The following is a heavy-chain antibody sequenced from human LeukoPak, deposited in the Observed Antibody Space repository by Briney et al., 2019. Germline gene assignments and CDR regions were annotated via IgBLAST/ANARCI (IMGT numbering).Heavy chain of an antibody. J-gene: IGHJ5*02. V-gene: IGHV1-69*13. D-gene: IGHD3-10*01. Sequence: GASVKVSCKASGYTFTTYGISWVRQAPGQGLEWMGGIIPIFGTANYAQKFQGRVTITADESTSTAYMELSSLRSEDTAVYYCARETYGSGSYVRFDPWGQGTLVTVSS. CDR3: ARETYGSGSYVRFDP. CDR1: GYTFTTYG. CDR2: IIPIFGTA.